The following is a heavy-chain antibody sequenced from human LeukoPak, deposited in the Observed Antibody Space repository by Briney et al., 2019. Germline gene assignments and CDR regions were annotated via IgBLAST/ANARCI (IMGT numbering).Heavy chain of an antibody. CDR3: ARRWDSWFDP. Sequence: SQTLSLTCTVSGGSISSGSYYWGWIRQPPGKGLEWIGSIYYSGSTYYNPSLKSRVTISVDTSKNQLSLKLSSVTAADTAVYYCARRWDSWFDPWGQGTLVTVSS. D-gene: IGHD1-26*01. V-gene: IGHV4-39*01. CDR1: GGSISSGSYY. J-gene: IGHJ5*02. CDR2: IYYSGST.